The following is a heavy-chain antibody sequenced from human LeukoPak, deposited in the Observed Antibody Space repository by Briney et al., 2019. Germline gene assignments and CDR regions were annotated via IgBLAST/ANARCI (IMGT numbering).Heavy chain of an antibody. D-gene: IGHD2-2*01. CDR3: VVVVEPADSDGFDV. CDR2: INADGSTR. CDR1: GFTFGNSW. Sequence: GGSLRLSCAASGFTFGNSWVHWVRQAPGKGLVWVSLINADGSTRTYADSVKGRFTISRDNAENTLSLQMNSLTIEDTAVYYCVVVVEPADSDGFDVWGQGTMITVSS. J-gene: IGHJ3*01. V-gene: IGHV3-74*01.